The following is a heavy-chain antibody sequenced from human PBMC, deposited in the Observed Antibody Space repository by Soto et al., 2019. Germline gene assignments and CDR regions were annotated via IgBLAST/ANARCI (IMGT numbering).Heavy chain of an antibody. J-gene: IGHJ4*02. CDR1: GDSITSSNW. D-gene: IGHD6-19*01. CDR3: ARDERSLYSRGWYLD. Sequence: PSETLSLTCAVSGDSITSSNWWRWVRQPPGKGLEWMWEIYHSGSTNYNPSLKGGVTISVDKSKNLFSLRLNSVTTADTAVYYCARDERSLYSRGWYLDWGPGTMVTVSS. CDR2: IYHSGST. V-gene: IGHV4-4*02.